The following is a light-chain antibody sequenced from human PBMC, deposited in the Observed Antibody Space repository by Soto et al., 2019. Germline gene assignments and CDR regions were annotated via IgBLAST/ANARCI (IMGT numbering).Light chain of an antibody. CDR3: QQFGSSPGFT. CDR2: GAS. V-gene: IGKV3-20*01. CDR1: QSINSRY. J-gene: IGKJ3*01. Sequence: EIVLTQSPGTLSLSPGERATLSCRASQSINSRYLAWYQQKPGQAPRLLIYGASSRATGIPDRSSGSGSGIYFTLTISRLEPEDFAVYYCQQFGSSPGFTFGPGTKVDIK.